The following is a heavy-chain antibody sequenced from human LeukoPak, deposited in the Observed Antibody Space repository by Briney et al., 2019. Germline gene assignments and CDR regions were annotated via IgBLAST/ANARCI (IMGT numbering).Heavy chain of an antibody. Sequence: GGSLRLSCAASGFTFSSYLMHWVRQAPGKGLEWVGCITSKVVEXTTEYIASGKGRLSIARDDSRNKLYLQMNSQKTEDTAVYYXITXXSAAAHXGYWGQGTLVTVSS. V-gene: IGHV3-15*01. CDR3: ITXXSAAAHXGY. CDR2: ITSKVVEXTT. D-gene: IGHD2-15*01. J-gene: IGHJ4*02. CDR1: GFTFSSYL.